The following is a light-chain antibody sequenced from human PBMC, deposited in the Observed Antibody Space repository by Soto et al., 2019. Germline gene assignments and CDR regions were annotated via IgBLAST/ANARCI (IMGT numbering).Light chain of an antibody. Sequence: QSVLTQPPSASGSLGQSVTISCTGTSSDVGGYNYVSWYQQHPGKAPKLIIYEVNNRPSGVPDRFSGSKSGNTASLTVSGLQAEDEADYYCSSYAGSNIHVLFGGGTKLTVL. CDR3: SSYAGSNIHVL. J-gene: IGLJ2*01. CDR1: SSDVGGYNY. V-gene: IGLV2-8*01. CDR2: EVN.